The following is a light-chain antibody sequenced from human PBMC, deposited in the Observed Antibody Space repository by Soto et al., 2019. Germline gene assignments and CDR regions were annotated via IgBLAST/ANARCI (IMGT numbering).Light chain of an antibody. Sequence: QSALTQPPSVSGSPGQSITISCTGTSSDVGGYNYVSWYQHHPGKAPKLMIFDVSNRPSGVSNRFSGSKSGNTASLTISGLQPEGEADYYCSSYTTSNTRQIVFGTGTKVTVL. CDR3: SSYTTSNTRQIV. J-gene: IGLJ1*01. CDR2: DVS. V-gene: IGLV2-14*03. CDR1: SSDVGGYNY.